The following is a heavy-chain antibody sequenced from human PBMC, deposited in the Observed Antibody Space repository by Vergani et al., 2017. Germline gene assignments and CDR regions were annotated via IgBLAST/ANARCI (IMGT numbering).Heavy chain of an antibody. Sequence: QVQLQQWGAGLLKPSETLSLTCAVYGGSFSGYYWSWIRQPPGKGLEWIGEINNRGSTNYNPSLKSRVTISVDTSKNQSSLKLSSVTAADTALYYCARGITVTTLYDAFDIWGQGTMVTVSS. J-gene: IGHJ3*02. D-gene: IGHD4-17*01. CDR2: INNRGST. V-gene: IGHV4-34*01. CDR1: GGSFSGYY. CDR3: ARGITVTTLYDAFDI.